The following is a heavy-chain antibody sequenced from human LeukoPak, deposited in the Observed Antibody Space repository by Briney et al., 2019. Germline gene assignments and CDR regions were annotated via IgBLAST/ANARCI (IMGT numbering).Heavy chain of an antibody. J-gene: IGHJ4*02. V-gene: IGHV3-23*01. CDR1: GFTFSSYA. CDR2: ISGSGGST. D-gene: IGHD3-16*02. CDR3: AKEADYDYVWGSYRSPFDY. Sequence: PGGSLRLSCAASGFTFSSYAMSWVRQAPGKGLEWVSAISGSGGSTYYADSVKGRFTISRDNSKNTLYLQMNSLRAEDTAVYYCAKEADYDYVWGSYRSPFDYWGQGTLVTVSS.